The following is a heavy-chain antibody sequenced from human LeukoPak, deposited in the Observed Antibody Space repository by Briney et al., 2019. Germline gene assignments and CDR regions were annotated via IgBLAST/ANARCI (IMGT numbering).Heavy chain of an antibody. D-gene: IGHD3-3*01. CDR2: INPNSGGT. CDR3: ASGVSYYYGMDV. J-gene: IGHJ6*02. Sequence: ASVKVSCTASGYTFTGYYMHWVRRAPGRGLEWMGWINPNSGGTNYAQKFQGRVTMTRDTSISTAYMELSRLRSDDTAVYYCASGVSYYYGMDVWGQGTTVTVSS. V-gene: IGHV1-2*02. CDR1: GYTFTGYY.